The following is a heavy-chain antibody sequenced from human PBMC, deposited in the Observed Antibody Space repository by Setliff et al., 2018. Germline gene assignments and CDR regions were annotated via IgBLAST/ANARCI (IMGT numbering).Heavy chain of an antibody. CDR3: ARGSYGDLRRGHDAFDI. J-gene: IGHJ3*02. CDR2: ISAYNGKT. Sequence: ASVKVSCKAYSYTFTTYGISWVRQAPGQGLQWMGWISAYNGKTNYAQKLQGRVTMTTDTPTRTAYMELRSLRSDDTAVYYCARGSYGDLRRGHDAFDIWGQGTMVTVSS. CDR1: SYTFTTYG. V-gene: IGHV1-18*01. D-gene: IGHD4-17*01.